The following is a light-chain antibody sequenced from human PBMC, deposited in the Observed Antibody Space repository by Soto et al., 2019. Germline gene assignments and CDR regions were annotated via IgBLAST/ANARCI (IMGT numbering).Light chain of an antibody. CDR3: QQYNSYSGYP. J-gene: IGKJ2*01. Sequence: DIQMTQSPSTLSASVGDRVTITCRASQSISSWLAWYQQKPGKAPKLLIYKASSLESGVPSRFSGSGSGTEFTLPISSLQPDDFATYYCQQYNSYSGYPFGQGTKLEIK. CDR2: KAS. CDR1: QSISSW. V-gene: IGKV1-5*03.